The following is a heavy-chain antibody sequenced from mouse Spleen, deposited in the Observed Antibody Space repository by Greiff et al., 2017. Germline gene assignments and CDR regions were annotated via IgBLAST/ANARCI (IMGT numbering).Heavy chain of an antibody. CDR1: GYTFTSYW. CDR2: INPSSGYT. V-gene: IGHV1-7*01. Sequence: QVQLKESGAELAKPGASVKLSCKASGYTFTSYWMHWVKQRPGQGLEWIGYINPSSGYTKYNQKFKDKATLTADKSSSTAYMQLSSLTYEDSAVYYCATIYSPYAMDYWGQGTSVTVSS. J-gene: IGHJ4*01. CDR3: ATIYSPYAMDY. D-gene: IGHD1-1*01.